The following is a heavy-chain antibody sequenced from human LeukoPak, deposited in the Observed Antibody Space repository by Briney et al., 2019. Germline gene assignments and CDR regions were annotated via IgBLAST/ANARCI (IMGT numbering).Heavy chain of an antibody. V-gene: IGHV4-59*12. D-gene: IGHD2-15*01. CDR1: GGSISSYY. Sequence: PSETLSLTCTVSGGSISSYYWSWIRQPPGKGLEWIGYIYYSGSTNYNPSLKSRVTISVDTSKNQFSLKLSSVTAADTAVYYCARCSGGSCLNFDYWGQGTLVTVSS. J-gene: IGHJ4*02. CDR2: IYYSGST. CDR3: ARCSGGSCLNFDY.